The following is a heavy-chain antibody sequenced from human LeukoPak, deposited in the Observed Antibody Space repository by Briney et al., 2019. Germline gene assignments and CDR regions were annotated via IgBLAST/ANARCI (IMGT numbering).Heavy chain of an antibody. V-gene: IGHV4-59*01. CDR3: ARTTEGGYTYDYFYYYYMDV. Sequence: SETLXLTCTVSGGSISSYYWSWIRQPPGKGLEWIGYIYYSGSTNYNPSLKSRVTISVDSSKNQFSLKLSSVTAADTAVYYCARTTEGGYTYDYFYYYYMDVWGKGTTVTISS. D-gene: IGHD5-18*01. J-gene: IGHJ6*03. CDR2: IYYSGST. CDR1: GGSISSYY.